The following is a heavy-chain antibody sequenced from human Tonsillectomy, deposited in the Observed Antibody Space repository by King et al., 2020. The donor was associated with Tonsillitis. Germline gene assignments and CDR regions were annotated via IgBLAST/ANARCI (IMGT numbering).Heavy chain of an antibody. CDR2: IYYSGSS. Sequence: LQLQESGPGLVKPSETLSLTCTVSGGSISSTSYYWGWIRQPPGKGLDWIGSIYYSGSSYYNPSLKSRVTISVDTSKNQFSLNLSSVTAADTAVYYCASSPAGYYYYYYMDVWGEGTTVTVS. CDR1: GGSISSTSYY. CDR3: ASSPAGYYYYYYMDV. V-gene: IGHV4-39*01. D-gene: IGHD6-13*01. J-gene: IGHJ6*03.